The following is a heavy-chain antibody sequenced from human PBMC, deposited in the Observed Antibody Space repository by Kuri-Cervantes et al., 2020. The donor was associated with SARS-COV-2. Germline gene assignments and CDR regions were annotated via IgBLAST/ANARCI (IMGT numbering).Heavy chain of an antibody. CDR3: ARDPNDWAFDI. D-gene: IGHD1-1*01. Sequence: GESLKISCAASGFTFSSYSMNWVRQAPGKGLVWVSCINSDGSSTSYADSVKGRFTISRDNAKNTLYLQMNSLRAEDTAVYYCARDPNDWAFDIWGQGTMVTVSS. CDR2: INSDGSST. CDR1: GFTFSSYS. V-gene: IGHV3-74*01. J-gene: IGHJ3*02.